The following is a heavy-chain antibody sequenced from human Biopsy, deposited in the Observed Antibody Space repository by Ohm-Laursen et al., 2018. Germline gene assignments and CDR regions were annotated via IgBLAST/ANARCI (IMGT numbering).Heavy chain of an antibody. D-gene: IGHD3-3*01. J-gene: IGHJ4*02. CDR3: AIELGDFWGSRQLDF. CDR1: AYSFSDHR. Sequence: GASQKASCAASAYSFSDHRKHLDRQAPGQGLESLGWNDPISGGTNDAKKFQVRVTMTRDTSISTNYMNLMRLTSDDMTVFYCAIELGDFWGSRQLDFWGQGTLVTVSS. V-gene: IGHV1-2*02. CDR2: NDPISGGT.